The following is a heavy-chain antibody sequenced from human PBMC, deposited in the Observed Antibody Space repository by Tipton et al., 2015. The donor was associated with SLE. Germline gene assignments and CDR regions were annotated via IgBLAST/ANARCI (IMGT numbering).Heavy chain of an antibody. CDR3: ARAYSSRGFDY. CDR2: ISSSSSYI. Sequence: SLRLSCAASGFTFSSYSMNWLRQAPGKGLEWVSSISSSSSYIYYADSVKGRFTISRDNAKNSLYLQMNSLRAEDTAVYYCARAYSSRGFDYWGQGTLVTVSS. V-gene: IGHV3-21*01. D-gene: IGHD6-13*01. CDR1: GFTFSSYS. J-gene: IGHJ4*02.